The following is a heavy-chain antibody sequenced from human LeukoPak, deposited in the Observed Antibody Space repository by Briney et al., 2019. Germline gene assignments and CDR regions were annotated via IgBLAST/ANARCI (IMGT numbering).Heavy chain of an antibody. J-gene: IGHJ5*02. CDR2: ITYGGTT. D-gene: IGHD2-2*01. CDR3: VRGRYCSSANCYDYFDP. Sequence: SETLSLTCGVYGGSFGGYHWNWISQPPGKRLEWIGEITYGGTTNYNPSLRRRVTMSVDTSKKQFSLHLTSVTAADTAVYYCVRGRYCSSANCYDYFDPWGPGTHVSVSS. CDR1: GGSFGGYH. V-gene: IGHV4-34*01.